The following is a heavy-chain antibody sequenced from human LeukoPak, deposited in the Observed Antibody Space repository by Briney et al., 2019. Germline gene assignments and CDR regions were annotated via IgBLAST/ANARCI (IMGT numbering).Heavy chain of an antibody. D-gene: IGHD1-26*01. CDR1: GYSMSSGYY. Sequence: PSETLSLTCTVSGYSMSSGYYWGWIRQPPGMGLEWIGNIYHSGSTYYNPSLKSRVTISVDTSKNQFSLKLSSVTAADTAVYYCARNSTGATGINLNAFDIWGQGTMVTVSS. CDR3: ARNSTGATGINLNAFDI. J-gene: IGHJ3*02. V-gene: IGHV4-38-2*02. CDR2: IYHSGST.